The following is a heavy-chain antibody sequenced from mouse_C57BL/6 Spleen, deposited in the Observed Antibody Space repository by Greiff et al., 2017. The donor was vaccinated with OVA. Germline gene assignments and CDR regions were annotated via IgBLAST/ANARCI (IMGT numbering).Heavy chain of an antibody. J-gene: IGHJ2*01. D-gene: IGHD2-4*01. CDR3: ARRTYDYAFDY. CDR2: IDPSDSET. Sequence: QVQLQQPGAELVRPGSSVKLSCKASGYTFTSYWMHWVKQRPIQGLEWIGNIDPSDSETHYNQKFKDKATLTVDKSSSTAYMQLSSLTSEDSAVYYCARRTYDYAFDYWGQGTTLTVSS. V-gene: IGHV1-52*01. CDR1: GYTFTSYW.